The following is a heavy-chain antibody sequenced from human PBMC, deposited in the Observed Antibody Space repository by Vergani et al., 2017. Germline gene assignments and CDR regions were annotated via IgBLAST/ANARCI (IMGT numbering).Heavy chain of an antibody. J-gene: IGHJ5*02. CDR2: ISSSSSYT. V-gene: IGHV3-11*05. CDR3: ARVNGCYGSGDKNWFDP. CDR1: GFTFSDYY. D-gene: IGHD3-10*01. Sequence: QVQLVESGGGLVKPGGSLRLSCAASGFTFSDYYISWIRQAPGKGLEWVSYISSSSSYTNYADSVKGRFTISRDNAKNSLYLQMSSLRAEDTAVYYCARVNGCYGSGDKNWFDPWSEGSLVTVSS.